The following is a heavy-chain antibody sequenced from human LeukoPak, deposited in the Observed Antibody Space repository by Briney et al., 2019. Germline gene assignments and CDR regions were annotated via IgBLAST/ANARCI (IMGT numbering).Heavy chain of an antibody. CDR3: ARGGAARLHFQN. CDR1: GGSISTYY. V-gene: IGHV4-59*01. Sequence: SETLSLTCTVSGGSISTYYWNWIRQPPGKGLEWIGCIYHSGCTNYNPSLQSRVTISVDTSKNQFSLNLSSVTAADTAVYYCARGGAARLHFQNWGQGTLVTVSS. CDR2: IYHSGCT. D-gene: IGHD6-6*01. J-gene: IGHJ1*01.